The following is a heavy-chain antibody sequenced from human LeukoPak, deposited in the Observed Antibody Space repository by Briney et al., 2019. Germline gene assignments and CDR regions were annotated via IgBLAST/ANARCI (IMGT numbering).Heavy chain of an antibody. CDR2: IYWDDDK. V-gene: IGHV2-5*02. J-gene: IGHJ5*02. CDR3: AHKKSMVRGAPYGFDP. Sequence: SGPTLVKPTQTLTLTCTFSGFSLSTSGVGVGWIRQPPGKALEWLALIYWDDDKRYSPSLKSRLIITKDTSKNQVVLTMTNMDPVDTATYYCAHKKSMVRGAPYGFDPWGQGTLVTVSS. CDR1: GFSLSTSGVG. D-gene: IGHD3-10*01.